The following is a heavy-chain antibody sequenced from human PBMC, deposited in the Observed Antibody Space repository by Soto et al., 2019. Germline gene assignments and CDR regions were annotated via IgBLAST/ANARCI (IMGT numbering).Heavy chain of an antibody. Sequence: SVKVSCKASGGTFSSYAISWVRQAPGQGLEWMGGMIPIFGTANYAQKFQGRVTITADEYTSTAYMELSSLRSEDTAVYYCARDVSGGYHYYGMDVWAQGTTVTVSS. CDR2: MIPIFGTA. CDR1: GGTFSSYA. V-gene: IGHV1-69*13. CDR3: ARDVSGGYHYYGMDV. D-gene: IGHD1-26*01. J-gene: IGHJ6*02.